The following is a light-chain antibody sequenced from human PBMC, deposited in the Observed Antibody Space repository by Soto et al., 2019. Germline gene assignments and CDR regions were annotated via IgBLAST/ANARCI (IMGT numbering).Light chain of an antibody. CDR3: QTWGTGTHVV. Sequence: QLVLTQSPSASASLGASVKLTCTLSSGHSNFAIAWHQQQPDRGPRYLMKVNTDGSHDKGDGIPDRFSGSTSGAERFLTISSLQSEDEADYYCQTWGTGTHVVFGGGTKLTV. CDR1: SGHSNFA. J-gene: IGLJ2*01. CDR2: VNTDGSH. V-gene: IGLV4-69*01.